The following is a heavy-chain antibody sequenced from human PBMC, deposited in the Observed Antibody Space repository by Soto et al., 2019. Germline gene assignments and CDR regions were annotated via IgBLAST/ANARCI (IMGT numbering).Heavy chain of an antibody. J-gene: IGHJ6*02. V-gene: IGHV4-30-2*01. CDR3: ARGPFYGDYRQLWAMLDWRNYYYGMDV. D-gene: IGHD4-17*01. Sequence: SETLSLTCAVSGGSISSGGYSWSWIRQPPGKGLEWIGYIYHSGSTYYNPSLKSRVTISVDRSKNQFSLKLSSVTAADTAVYYCARGPFYGDYRQLWAMLDWRNYYYGMDVWGQGTTVT. CDR1: GGSISSGGYS. CDR2: IYHSGST.